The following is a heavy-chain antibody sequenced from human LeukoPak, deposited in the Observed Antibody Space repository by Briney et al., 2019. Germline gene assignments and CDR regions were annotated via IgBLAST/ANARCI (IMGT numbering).Heavy chain of an antibody. D-gene: IGHD6-19*01. CDR1: LFTFSNYV. V-gene: IGHV3-33*01. CDR2: IWVDGSNK. J-gene: IGHJ4*02. Sequence: PGGSLRLSCAASLFTFSNYVMQSVRQAPGKGLEWVAVIWVDGSNKFYADSVKGRFTISRDNSKNTLYMHKNSARAEDTPVYYCASSAGALIDCWGQGTLVIVSS. CDR3: ASSAGALIDC.